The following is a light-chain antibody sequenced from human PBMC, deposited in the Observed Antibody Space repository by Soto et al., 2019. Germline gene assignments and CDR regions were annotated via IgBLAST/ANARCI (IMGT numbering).Light chain of an antibody. V-gene: IGKV3D-20*02. J-gene: IGKJ5*01. CDR2: GAS. Sequence: EIVLTQSPGTLSLSPGERATLSCRASQSVTSNYLAWYQQKPGQAPRLLVYGASSRATGISDRFSGSGSGTDFTLTISRLEPEDFAVYYCQQRSNWPITFGQGTRLEIK. CDR3: QQRSNWPIT. CDR1: QSVTSNY.